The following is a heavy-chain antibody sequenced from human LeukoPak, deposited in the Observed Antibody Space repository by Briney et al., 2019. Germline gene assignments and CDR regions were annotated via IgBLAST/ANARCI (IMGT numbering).Heavy chain of an antibody. V-gene: IGHV3-48*03. J-gene: IGHJ2*01. CDR3: ARGTWYSSSWYDWYFDL. CDR1: GFTSSSYE. D-gene: IGHD6-13*01. Sequence: GGSLRLSWAASGFTSSSYEMNWVRQAPGEWLEWVSYISSSGSNIYYADSVKGRFTISRDNAKNSLYLQMNSLRAEDTAVYYCARGTWYSSSWYDWYFDLWGRGTLVTVSS. CDR2: ISSSGSNI.